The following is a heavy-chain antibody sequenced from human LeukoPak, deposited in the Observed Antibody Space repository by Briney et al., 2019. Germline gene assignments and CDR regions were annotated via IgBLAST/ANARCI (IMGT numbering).Heavy chain of an antibody. J-gene: IGHJ3*02. D-gene: IGHD4-17*01. CDR3: ARDLGPESTTEALTAFDI. Sequence: ASVKVSCKASGYTFTSYAMHWVRQAPGQRLEWMGWINAGNGNTKCSQKFQGRVTITRDTSTSTAYMGLRSLRSDDTAVYYCARDLGPESTTEALTAFDIWGQGTMVTVSS. V-gene: IGHV1-3*01. CDR1: GYTFTSYA. CDR2: INAGNGNT.